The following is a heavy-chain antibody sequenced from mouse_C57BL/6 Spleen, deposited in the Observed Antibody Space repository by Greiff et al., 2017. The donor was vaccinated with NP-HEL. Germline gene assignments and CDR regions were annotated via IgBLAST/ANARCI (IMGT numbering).Heavy chain of an antibody. Sequence: EVQRVESGGGLVQPGGSLSLSCAASGFTFTDYYMSWVRQPPGKALEWLGFIRNKANGYTTEYSASVKGRFTISRDNSQSILYLQMNALRAEDSATYYCARYDWSYAMDYWGQGTSVTVSS. CDR3: ARYDWSYAMDY. D-gene: IGHD4-1*01. J-gene: IGHJ4*01. CDR1: GFTFTDYY. V-gene: IGHV7-3*01. CDR2: IRNKANGYTT.